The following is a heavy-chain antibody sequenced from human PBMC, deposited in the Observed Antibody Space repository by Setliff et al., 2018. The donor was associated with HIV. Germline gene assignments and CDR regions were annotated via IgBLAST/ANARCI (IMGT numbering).Heavy chain of an antibody. CDR2: IKQDGSEK. CDR1: GFTFSTYW. CDR3: ARVEHSSSSPGGDY. V-gene: IGHV3-7*01. Sequence: PGGSLRLSCAASGFTFSTYWMSWVRQAPGKGLEWVANIKQDGSEKYYVDSVRGRFTISRDNAKNSLYLQMNSLRAEDSAVYYCARVEHSSSSPGGDYWGQGTQVTVSS. J-gene: IGHJ4*02. D-gene: IGHD6-6*01.